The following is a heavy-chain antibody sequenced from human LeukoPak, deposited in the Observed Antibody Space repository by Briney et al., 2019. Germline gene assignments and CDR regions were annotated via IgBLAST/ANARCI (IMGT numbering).Heavy chain of an antibody. CDR1: GYSFTSYW. CDR2: IYPGDSDT. D-gene: IGHD6-13*01. Sequence: GESLKISCKASGYSFTSYWIGWVRQMPGKGLGWMGVIYPGDSDTRYSPSFQGQVTISADKSISTAYLQWSSLKASDTAMYYCATTGPEYSSSWYLHFWGQGTLVTVSS. J-gene: IGHJ4*02. V-gene: IGHV5-51*01. CDR3: ATTGPEYSSSWYLHF.